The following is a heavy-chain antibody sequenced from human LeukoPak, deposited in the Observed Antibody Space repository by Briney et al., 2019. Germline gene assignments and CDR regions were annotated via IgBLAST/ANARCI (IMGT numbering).Heavy chain of an antibody. D-gene: IGHD2-2*01. CDR3: ARETPYCSSTSCYRLNALDI. V-gene: IGHV4-30-4*08. CDR1: GGSISSGDYY. J-gene: IGHJ3*02. Sequence: PSETLSLTCTVSGGSISSGDYYWSWIRQPPGKGLEWIGYIYYSGSTYYNPSLKSRVTISVDTSKNQFSLKLSSVTAADTAVYYCARETPYCSSTSCYRLNALDIWGQGTMVTVSS. CDR2: IYYSGST.